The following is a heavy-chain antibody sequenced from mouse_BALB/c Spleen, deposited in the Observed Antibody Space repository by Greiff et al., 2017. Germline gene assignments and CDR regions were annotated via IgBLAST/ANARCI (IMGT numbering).Heavy chain of an antibody. CDR1: GYTFTSYW. D-gene: IGHD2-4*01. CDR3: ASTMITDYFDY. CDR2: IYPGDGDT. Sequence: QVQLQQSGAELARPGASVKLSCKASGYTFTSYWMQWVKQRPGQGLEWIGAIYPGDGDTRYTQKFKGKATLTADKSSSTAYMQLSSLASEDSAVYYCASTMITDYFDYWGQGTTLTVSS. J-gene: IGHJ2*01. V-gene: IGHV1-87*01.